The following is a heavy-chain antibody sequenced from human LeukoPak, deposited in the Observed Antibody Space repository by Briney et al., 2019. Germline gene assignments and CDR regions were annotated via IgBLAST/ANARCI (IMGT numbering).Heavy chain of an antibody. V-gene: IGHV3-7*01. D-gene: IGHD3-9*01. CDR3: ARGSTYYDILTGYYLGY. CDR2: IKQDGSEK. J-gene: IGHJ4*02. Sequence: GGSLRLSCAASGFTFSSYWMSWVRQAPGKGLEWVANIKQDGSEKYYVDSVKGRFTISRDNAKNPLYLQMNSLRAEDTAVYYCARGSTYYDILTGYYLGYWGQGTLVTVSS. CDR1: GFTFSSYW.